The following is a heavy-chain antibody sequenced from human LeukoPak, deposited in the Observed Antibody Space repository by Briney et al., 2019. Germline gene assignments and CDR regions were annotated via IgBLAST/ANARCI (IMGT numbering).Heavy chain of an antibody. CDR2: IRPGDGTT. V-gene: IGHV1-46*01. CDR1: GYNFINHY. Sequence: ASVKVSCKPSGYNFINHYIHWVRQAPGQGLEWMGVIRPGDGTTGYAQNFQGRVSMTSVTSTSTAYMELFSLRSDDTAVYYCTRTVNSWFDPWGQGTPVTVS. CDR3: TRTVNSWFDP. D-gene: IGHD4-17*01. J-gene: IGHJ5*02.